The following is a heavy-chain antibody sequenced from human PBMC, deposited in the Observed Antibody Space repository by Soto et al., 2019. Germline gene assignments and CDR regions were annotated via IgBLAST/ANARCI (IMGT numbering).Heavy chain of an antibody. Sequence: GGSLRLSFAASGFNFSNYAMSWVRQAPGKGLEWVSLISATGGGTYYADSVKGRFTISRDNSHNTLYLQVHSLTAEDTAVYYCAKDRRAGGNCAFYFDXWGQGAQVTVSX. D-gene: IGHD3-16*01. J-gene: IGHJ4*02. V-gene: IGHV3-23*01. CDR2: ISATGGGT. CDR3: AKDRRAGGNCAFYFDX. CDR1: GFNFSNYA.